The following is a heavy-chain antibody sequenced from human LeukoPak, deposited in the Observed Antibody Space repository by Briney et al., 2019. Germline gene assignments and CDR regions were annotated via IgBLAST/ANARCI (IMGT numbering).Heavy chain of an antibody. J-gene: IGHJ3*02. CDR3: ARDRLGPDAFDI. V-gene: IGHV3-30-3*01. CDR2: ISYDGSNK. D-gene: IGHD3-16*01. Sequence: GRSLRLSCAASGFTFSSYAMHWVRQAPGKGLEWVAVISYDGSNKYYADSVKGRFTISRDNSKNTLYLQMNSLRAEDTAVYYCARDRLGPDAFDIWGQGTMVTVSS. CDR1: GFTFSSYA.